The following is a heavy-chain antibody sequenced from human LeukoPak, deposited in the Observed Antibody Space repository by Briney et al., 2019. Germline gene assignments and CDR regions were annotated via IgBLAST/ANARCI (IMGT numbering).Heavy chain of an antibody. CDR1: GGSISSSSYY. J-gene: IGHJ5*02. CDR2: IYYSGST. D-gene: IGHD3-3*01. Sequence: SETLSLTCTVSGGSISSSSYYWSWIRQPPGKGLEWIGYIYYSGSTNYNPSLKSRVTISVDTSKNQFSLKLSSVTAADTAVYYCARDLYYDFWSGFDNWFDPWGQGTLVTVSS. V-gene: IGHV4-61*01. CDR3: ARDLYYDFWSGFDNWFDP.